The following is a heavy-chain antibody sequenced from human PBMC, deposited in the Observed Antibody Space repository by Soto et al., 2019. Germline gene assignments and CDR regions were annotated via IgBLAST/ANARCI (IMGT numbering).Heavy chain of an antibody. CDR3: ARYRSTEAEGFTLDY. V-gene: IGHV4-59*12. CDR1: GDSITNNY. Sequence: SETLSLTCTVSGDSITNNYWSWVRQPPGKRLEWIAYIYYAGSTTYKPSLESRFTVSGDTSKNQFSLKMNCLNAADTAVYYCARYRSTEAEGFTLDYWGRGTMVTVSS. CDR2: IYYAGST. D-gene: IGHD2-2*01. J-gene: IGHJ4*02.